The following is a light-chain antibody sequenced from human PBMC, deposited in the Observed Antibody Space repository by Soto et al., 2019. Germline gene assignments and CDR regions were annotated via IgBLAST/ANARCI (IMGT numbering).Light chain of an antibody. CDR1: SSDVGGYNY. V-gene: IGLV2-14*01. J-gene: IGLJ3*02. CDR2: EVS. Sequence: QSALTQPASVSGSPGQSITISCTGTSSDVGGYNYVSWYQQHPGKDPKLMIYEVSNRPSGVSNRFSGSKSGNTVSLNISGLQAEDEADYYCSSYTSSSTAFGGGTKVTVL. CDR3: SSYTSSSTA.